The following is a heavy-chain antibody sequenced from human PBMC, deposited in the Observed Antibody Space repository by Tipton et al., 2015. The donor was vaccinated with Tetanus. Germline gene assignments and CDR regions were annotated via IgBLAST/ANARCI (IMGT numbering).Heavy chain of an antibody. CDR1: GASMTSSYYY. Sequence: TLSLTCSVSGASMTSSYYYWTWIRHLPGKGLEWIGYIYHTGAAHYNPSLKSRVTLSVDMPKNQFFLKMISMTAADTAVYFCARDFGSNHNWFDPWGQGTPVTVSS. CDR2: IYHTGAA. J-gene: IGHJ5*02. D-gene: IGHD6-13*01. CDR3: ARDFGSNHNWFDP. V-gene: IGHV4-31*03.